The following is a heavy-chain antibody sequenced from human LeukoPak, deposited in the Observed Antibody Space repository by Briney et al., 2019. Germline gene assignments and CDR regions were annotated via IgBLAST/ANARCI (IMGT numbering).Heavy chain of an antibody. CDR1: GYTFTSYG. CDR3: ARGYWYYYDSSGYYYSEYFQH. V-gene: IGHV1-18*01. D-gene: IGHD3-22*01. CDR2: ISAYNGNT. Sequence: ASVKVSCKASGYTFTSYGISWVRQAPGQGLEWMGWISAYNGNTNYAQKLQGRVTMTTGTSTSTAYMELRSLRSDDTAVYYCARGYWYYYDSSGYYYSEYFQHWGQGTLVTVSS. J-gene: IGHJ1*01.